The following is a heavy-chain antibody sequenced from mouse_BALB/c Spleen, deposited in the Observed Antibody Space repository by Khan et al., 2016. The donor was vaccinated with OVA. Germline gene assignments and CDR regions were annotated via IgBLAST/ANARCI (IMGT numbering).Heavy chain of an antibody. Sequence: QVQLQQSGPELVRPGASVKMSCRASGYTFTDFGLNWVKQRTGQGLEWLGQIFPGSDTSYYNEKFKGKATLTADKSSNTASMQLSSLTSEDAAVYFCARSWYGSLVYWGQGTTLTVSS. CDR3: ARSWYGSLVY. CDR2: IFPGSDTS. J-gene: IGHJ2*01. D-gene: IGHD1-1*01. V-gene: IGHV1-81*01. CDR1: GYTFTDFG.